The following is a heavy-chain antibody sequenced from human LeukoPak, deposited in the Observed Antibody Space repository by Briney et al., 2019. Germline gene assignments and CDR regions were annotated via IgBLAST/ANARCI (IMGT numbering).Heavy chain of an antibody. V-gene: IGHV1-69*05. J-gene: IGHJ4*02. CDR3: ARLRGYSYGHNFDY. D-gene: IGHD5-18*01. Sequence: GASVKVSCKASGGTFSSYAISWVRQAPGQGLEWMGGIIPIFGTANYAQKIQGRVTITTDESTSTAYMELSSLRSEDTAVYYCARLRGYSYGHNFDYWGQGTLVTVSS. CDR2: IIPIFGTA. CDR1: GGTFSSYA.